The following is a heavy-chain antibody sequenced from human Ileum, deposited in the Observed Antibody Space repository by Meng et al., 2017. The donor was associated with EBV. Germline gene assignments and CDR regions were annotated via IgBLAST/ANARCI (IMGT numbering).Heavy chain of an antibody. J-gene: IGHJ4*02. CDR2: IYHSGST. CDR1: GDSISSNNW. V-gene: IGHV4-4*02. Sequence: HVPLQDAGPGLVSPSGPLSLTCAVPGDSISSNNWWSWVRQPPGKGLEWIGEIYHSGSTNYNPSFKSRVTMSVDKSKNQISLNLSSVTAADTAVYYCASGRDYAWHSWGRGTLVTVSS. CDR3: ASGRDYAWHS. D-gene: IGHD4-17*01.